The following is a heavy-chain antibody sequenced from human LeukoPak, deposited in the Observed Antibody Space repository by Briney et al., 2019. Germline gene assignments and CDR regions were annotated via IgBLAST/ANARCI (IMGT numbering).Heavy chain of an antibody. Sequence: PGGSLRLSCAASGFTFSNYSMNWVRQAPGKGLEWVSSISSSSSYIYYADSVKGRFTISRDNTKNSLYLQMNSLTVEDTAVYYCVKEGGSPGGFDFWGQGTMVTVSS. J-gene: IGHJ3*01. D-gene: IGHD2-15*01. V-gene: IGHV3-21*01. CDR2: ISSSSSYI. CDR3: VKEGGSPGGFDF. CDR1: GFTFSNYS.